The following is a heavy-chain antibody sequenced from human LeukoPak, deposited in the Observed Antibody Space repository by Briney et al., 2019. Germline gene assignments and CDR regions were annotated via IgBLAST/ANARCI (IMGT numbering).Heavy chain of an antibody. J-gene: IGHJ4*02. CDR1: GFTFSRSW. CDR3: AAWTDRGYSY. D-gene: IGHD5-12*01. Sequence: PGGSLRLSCTASGFTFSRSWMNWIRQALGKGLEWVANINPDGDGMRFVDSVKGRFTMSRDNAQGSLHLQMNSLRVEDTAFYYCAAWTDRGYSYWGQGVLVTVSS. CDR2: INPDGDGM. V-gene: IGHV3-7*01.